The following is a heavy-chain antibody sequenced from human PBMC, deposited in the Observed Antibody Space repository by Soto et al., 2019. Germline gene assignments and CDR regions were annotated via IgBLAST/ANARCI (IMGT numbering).Heavy chain of an antibody. Sequence: SETLSLTCTVSGGSISSSSYYWGWIRQPPGKGLEWIGSIYYSGSTYYNPSLKSRGTISVDTSKNQFSLKLSSVTAADTAVYYCARLSGRTYYDFWSGYYENTTYGMDVWGQGTTVTVSS. CDR2: IYYSGST. J-gene: IGHJ6*02. D-gene: IGHD3-3*01. V-gene: IGHV4-39*01. CDR1: GGSISSSSYY. CDR3: ARLSGRTYYDFWSGYYENTTYGMDV.